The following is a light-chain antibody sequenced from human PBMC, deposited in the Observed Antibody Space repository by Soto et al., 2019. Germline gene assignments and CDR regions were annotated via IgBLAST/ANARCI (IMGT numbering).Light chain of an antibody. V-gene: IGLV1-44*01. Sequence: QSVLTQPPSASGTPGQTVTMSCSGSSSNIGSNPVQWYQQFPATAPKLLIYRNNQRPSGVPDRFSGSKSGTSASLAISGVQPEDEADYHCATWEDTLYGPVFGGGTKLTVL. CDR1: SSNIGSNP. CDR2: RNN. CDR3: ATWEDTLYGPV. J-gene: IGLJ3*02.